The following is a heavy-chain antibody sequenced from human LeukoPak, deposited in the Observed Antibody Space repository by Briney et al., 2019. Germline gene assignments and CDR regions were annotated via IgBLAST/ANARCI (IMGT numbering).Heavy chain of an antibody. CDR2: IIPIFGTA. Sequence: GASVKVSCKASGYTFSSYAISWVRQAPGQGLEWMGGIIPIFGTANYAQKFQGRVTITADESTSTAYMELSSLRSEDTAVYYCARGPWCSSTSGYRTILSFDSWGQGTLVTVSS. V-gene: IGHV1-69*13. J-gene: IGHJ4*02. CDR3: ARGPWCSSTSGYRTILSFDS. D-gene: IGHD2-2*02. CDR1: GYTFSSYA.